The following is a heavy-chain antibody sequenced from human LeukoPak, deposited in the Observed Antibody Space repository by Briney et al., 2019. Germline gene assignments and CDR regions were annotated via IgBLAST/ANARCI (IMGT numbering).Heavy chain of an antibody. CDR2: INPNGGGT. CDR3: ARGGGGLLLYYFDY. Sequence: ASVKVSCKASGYSFTDYYMHWVRQAPGQGLEWMGWINPNGGGTNYAQKFQGRVTMTRDTSISTAYMELSRLRSDDTAVYYCARGGGGLLLYYFDYWGQGTLSPSPQ. CDR1: GYSFTDYY. D-gene: IGHD3-22*01. V-gene: IGHV1-2*02. J-gene: IGHJ4*02.